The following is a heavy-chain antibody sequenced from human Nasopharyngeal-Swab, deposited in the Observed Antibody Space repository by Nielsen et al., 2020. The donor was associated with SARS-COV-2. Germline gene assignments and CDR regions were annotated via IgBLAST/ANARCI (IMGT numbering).Heavy chain of an antibody. CDR1: GFTFSSYS. CDR2: ISDSGSYR. Sequence: GESLKISCAASGFTFSSYSMNWVRQAPGKGLEWVSFISDSGSYRNHADSVKGRFTISRDNAKNSLYLEMESLRVEDTAVYYCARGFSITYFYYGMDVWGQGTSVTVSS. V-gene: IGHV3-21*04. J-gene: IGHJ6*02. D-gene: IGHD1-14*01. CDR3: ARGFSITYFYYGMDV.